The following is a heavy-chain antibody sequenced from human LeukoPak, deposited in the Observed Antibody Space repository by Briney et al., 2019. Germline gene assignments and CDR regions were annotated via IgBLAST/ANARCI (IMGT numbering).Heavy chain of an antibody. J-gene: IGHJ5*02. CDR2: MNPNSGNT. CDR3: ARALRITIFGVVIGAWFDP. Sequence: ASVKVSCKASGYTFTSYDINWVRQATGQGLEWMGWMNPNSGNTGYAQKFQGRVTMTRNTSISTAYMELSSLRSEDTAVYYCARALRITIFGVVIGAWFDPWGQGTLVTVSA. V-gene: IGHV1-8*01. CDR1: GYTFTSYD. D-gene: IGHD3-3*01.